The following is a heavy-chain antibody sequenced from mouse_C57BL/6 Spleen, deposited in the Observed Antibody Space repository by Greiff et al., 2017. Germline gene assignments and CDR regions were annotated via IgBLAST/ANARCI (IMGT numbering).Heavy chain of an antibody. J-gene: IGHJ2*01. D-gene: IGHD2-3*01. CDR2: IYPRDGST. Sequence: QVQLQQSGPELVKPGASVKLSCKASGYTFTSYDINWVKQRPGQGLEWIGWIYPRDGSTKYNEKFKGKATLTVDTSSSTAYMDLHSLTSEDSAVYFCARSGYDGYGYFDYWGQGTTLTVSS. V-gene: IGHV1-85*01. CDR1: GYTFTSYD. CDR3: ARSGYDGYGYFDY.